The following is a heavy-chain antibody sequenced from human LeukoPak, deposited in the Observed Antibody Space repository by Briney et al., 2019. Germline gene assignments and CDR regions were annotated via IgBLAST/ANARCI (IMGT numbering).Heavy chain of an antibody. V-gene: IGHV3-20*04. J-gene: IGHJ4*02. CDR2: INWNGGST. CDR1: GFTFDDYG. CDR3: ARFYDSSGYYGGDY. Sequence: GGSLRLSCAASGFTFDDYGMSWVRQAPGKGLAWVSGINWNGGSTGYADSVKGRFTISRDNAKNSLYLQMNSLRAEDTALYYCARFYDSSGYYGGDYWGQGTLVTVSS. D-gene: IGHD3-22*01.